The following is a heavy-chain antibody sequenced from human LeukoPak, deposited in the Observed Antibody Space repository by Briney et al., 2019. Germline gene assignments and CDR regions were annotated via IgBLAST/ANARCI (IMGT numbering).Heavy chain of an antibody. Sequence: GGSLRLSCAASGLIFSSYSMSWVRQAPGKGLEWVSTISGSGGSTYYADSVKGRFTISRDHSKNTVYLQMHSLRGEVTAVDYDSKDRSCINDVSHGDFDYWGQGTLVTVSS. V-gene: IGHV3-23*01. D-gene: IGHD2-8*01. J-gene: IGHJ4*02. CDR2: ISGSGGST. CDR1: GLIFSSYS. CDR3: SKDRSCINDVSHGDFDY.